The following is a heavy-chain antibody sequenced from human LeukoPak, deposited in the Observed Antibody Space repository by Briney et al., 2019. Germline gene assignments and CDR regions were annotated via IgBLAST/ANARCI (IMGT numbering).Heavy chain of an antibody. D-gene: IGHD2-21*02. CDR3: AKWGPYCVGDYCPALDS. CDR1: RFTFSNYW. Sequence: GGSLRLSCVASRFTFSNYWMSWDRQAPGKGLEWVANINQDGSKKRYADSMKGRFTISRDNAKESLYLQLNSLRAEDTAVYYCAKWGPYCVGDYCPALDSWGPGTLVTVSS. J-gene: IGHJ4*02. V-gene: IGHV3-7*01. CDR2: INQDGSKK.